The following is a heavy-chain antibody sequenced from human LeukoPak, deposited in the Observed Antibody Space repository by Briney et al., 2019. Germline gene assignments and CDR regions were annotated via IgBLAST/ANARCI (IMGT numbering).Heavy chain of an antibody. Sequence: SETLSLTCAVYGGSFSGYYWSWIRQPPGKGLEWIGEINHSGSTNYNPSFKSRVTISVDTSKNQFSLKLSSVTAADTAVYYCASLAVAGLSEGYWGQGTLVIVSS. CDR2: INHSGST. V-gene: IGHV4-34*01. J-gene: IGHJ4*02. D-gene: IGHD6-19*01. CDR1: GGSFSGYY. CDR3: ASLAVAGLSEGY.